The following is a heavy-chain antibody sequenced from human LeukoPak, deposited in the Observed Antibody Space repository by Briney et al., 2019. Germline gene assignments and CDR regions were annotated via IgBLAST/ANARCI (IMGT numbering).Heavy chain of an antibody. CDR2: ISYDGREE. J-gene: IGHJ4*02. CDR3: ANTPRYVILTRQAHFDH. D-gene: IGHD3-9*01. Sequence: LTGGSLRLSCAASGFTFDAFTMHWVRQAPGKGLEWIASISYDGREEFYAPSMEGRLTISRDNPKNTLYLEINNLRIEDTALFYCANTPRYVILTRQAHFDHWGQGTLVTVSS. CDR1: GFTFDAFT. V-gene: IGHV3-30*04.